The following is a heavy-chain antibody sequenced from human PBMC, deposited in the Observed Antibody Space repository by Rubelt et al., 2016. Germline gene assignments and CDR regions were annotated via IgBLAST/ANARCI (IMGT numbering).Heavy chain of an antibody. CDR2: IYSDVSST. Sequence: GSLRLSCAASGFSFSMYWMHWVRQVPGKGLVWVSRIYSDVSSTTYADSVMGRFTISRDNAKNTLYLQMNSLRAEDTAVYYCARDHVSSALDYWGQGTLVTVSS. J-gene: IGHJ4*02. V-gene: IGHV3-74*01. CDR3: ARDHVSSALDY. D-gene: IGHD3-10*01. CDR1: GFSFSMYW.